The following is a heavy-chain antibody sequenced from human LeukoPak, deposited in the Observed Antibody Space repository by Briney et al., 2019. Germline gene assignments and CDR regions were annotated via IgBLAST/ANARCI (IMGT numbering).Heavy chain of an antibody. CDR3: ARLNLGYCSSTSCIVGDYGMDV. CDR1: GGSFSGYY. D-gene: IGHD2-2*01. Sequence: SETLSLTCAVYGGSFSGYYWSWIRQPPGKGLEWIGEINHSGSTNYNPSLKSRVTISVDTSKNQFSLKLSSVTAADTAVYYCARLNLGYCSSTSCIVGDYGMDVWGQGTTVTVSS. CDR2: INHSGST. V-gene: IGHV4-34*01. J-gene: IGHJ6*02.